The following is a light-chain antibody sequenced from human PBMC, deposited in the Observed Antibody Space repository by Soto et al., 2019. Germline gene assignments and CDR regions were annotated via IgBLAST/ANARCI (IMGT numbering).Light chain of an antibody. V-gene: IGKV1-5*01. Sequence: DIQMTQSPSTLSASVGDRVTITCRASQSISSWLAWYQQKPGKAPKLLIYDASSLESGVPSRFSGSGSGTEFTLTISSLQPDDFASYYCQQYNFLMWTFGQGTKVDIK. CDR1: QSISSW. CDR3: QQYNFLMWT. J-gene: IGKJ1*01. CDR2: DAS.